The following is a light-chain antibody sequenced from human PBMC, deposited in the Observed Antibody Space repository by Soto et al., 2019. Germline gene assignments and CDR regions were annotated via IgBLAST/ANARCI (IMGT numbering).Light chain of an antibody. Sequence: IQVTQSPSTLSASVGYRVTITFWSSHSIGTWLAWYQHKPGKAPKLLIFDASTLESGVPSRFSGSGSGTDFTLTISSLQPDDFATYYCQQYSDSWPITFGQGTRLEIK. CDR1: HSIGTW. CDR2: DAS. V-gene: IGKV1-5*01. CDR3: QQYSDSWPIT. J-gene: IGKJ5*01.